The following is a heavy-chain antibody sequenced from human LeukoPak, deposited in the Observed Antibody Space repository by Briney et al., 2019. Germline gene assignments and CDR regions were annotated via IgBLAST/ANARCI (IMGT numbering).Heavy chain of an antibody. J-gene: IGHJ4*02. CDR2: ISYDGSNK. D-gene: IGHD3-22*01. Sequence: PGRSLRLSCAASGFTFSSYGMHWVRQAPGKGLEWVAVISYDGSNKYYADSVKGRFTISRDNSKNTLYLQMNSLRAEDTAVYYCARVDSDDSSGYSPYFDYWGQGTLVTVSS. V-gene: IGHV3-30*03. CDR3: ARVDSDDSSGYSPYFDY. CDR1: GFTFSSYG.